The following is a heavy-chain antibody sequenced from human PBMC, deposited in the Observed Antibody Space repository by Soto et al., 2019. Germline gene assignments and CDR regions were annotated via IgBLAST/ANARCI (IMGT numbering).Heavy chain of an antibody. CDR3: ARDADDYDSRGYGGYGMDV. D-gene: IGHD3-22*01. CDR1: GGTFSSYA. CDR2: IIPIFGTA. V-gene: IGHV1-69*12. Sequence: QVQLVQSGAEVKKPGSSVKVSCKASGGTFSSYAISWVRQAPGQGLEWMGGIIPIFGTANYAQKFQGRVTITADEYTSTAYMELSSLSSEDTAVYYCARDADDYDSRGYGGYGMDVWGQGTTLTVSS. J-gene: IGHJ6*02.